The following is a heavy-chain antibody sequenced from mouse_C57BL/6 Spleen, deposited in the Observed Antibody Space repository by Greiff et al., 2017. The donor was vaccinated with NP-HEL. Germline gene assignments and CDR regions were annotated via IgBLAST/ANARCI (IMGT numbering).Heavy chain of an antibody. CDR1: GYTFTSYW. Sequence: QVQLQQSGAELVKPGSSVKLSCKASGYTFTSYWMHWVKQRPIQGLEWIGNIDPSDSETHYNQKFKDKATLTVDKSSSTAYMQLSSLTSEESAVYYCARRSYYFDYWGQGTTLTVSS. CDR3: ARRSYYFDY. J-gene: IGHJ2*01. V-gene: IGHV1-52*01. CDR2: IDPSDSET.